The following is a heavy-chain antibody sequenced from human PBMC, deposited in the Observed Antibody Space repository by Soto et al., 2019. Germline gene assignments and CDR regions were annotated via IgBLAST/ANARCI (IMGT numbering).Heavy chain of an antibody. CDR3: ARGAYCGDDCFLFDY. Sequence: ASVKVSCKASGYTFTSYAMHWVRQAPGQRLEWMGWINAGNGNTKYSQKFQGRVTITRDTSASTAYMELSSLRSEDTAVYYCARGAYCGDDCFLFDYWGQGTLVTVSS. CDR2: INAGNGNT. D-gene: IGHD2-21*02. V-gene: IGHV1-3*01. CDR1: GYTFTSYA. J-gene: IGHJ4*02.